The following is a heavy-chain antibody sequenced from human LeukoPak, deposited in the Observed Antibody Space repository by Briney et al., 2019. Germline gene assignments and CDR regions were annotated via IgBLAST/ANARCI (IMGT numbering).Heavy chain of an antibody. CDR2: ISWNSDTI. V-gene: IGHV3-9*01. D-gene: IGHD6-19*01. CDR1: GFTFDDYA. Sequence: GGSLRLSCAASGFTFDDYAMHWVRQAPGKGLEWVSGISWNSDTIGYADSVKGRFTISRDNAKNSLYLQMNSLRAEDTAVYYCARDRAAVAGRGYYYYYYMDVWGKGTTVTVSS. J-gene: IGHJ6*03. CDR3: ARDRAAVAGRGYYYYYYMDV.